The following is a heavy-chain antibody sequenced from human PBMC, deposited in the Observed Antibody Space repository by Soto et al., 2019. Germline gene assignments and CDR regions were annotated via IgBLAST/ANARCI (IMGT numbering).Heavy chain of an antibody. V-gene: IGHV4-59*06. J-gene: IGHJ4*02. CDR1: GSSISSYS. CDR2: IFLSAST. D-gene: IGHD5-18*01. CDR3: AGRATSYGEYFFDY. Sequence: SETLSLTCTVSGSSISSYSCSSIRQHSEKGVDRIGYIFLSASTSYSPSLKSRVIMSVDTSNNQFSLRLSFVTAADAAVYYCAGRATSYGEYFFDYWGQGTVVTVSA.